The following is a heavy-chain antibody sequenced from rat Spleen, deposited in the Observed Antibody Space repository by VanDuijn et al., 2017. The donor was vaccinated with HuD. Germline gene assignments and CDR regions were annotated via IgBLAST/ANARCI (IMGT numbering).Heavy chain of an antibody. CDR3: ARRTDYWYFDF. CDR2: ISYDGSST. V-gene: IGHV5-7*01. J-gene: IGHJ1*01. Sequence: EVQLVESGGGLVQPGRSLKLSCAASGFTFSDYNMAWVRQAPKKGLEWVATISYDGSSTYYRDSVKGRFTISRDNAKSTLYLQMDSLRSEDTATYYCARRTDYWYFDFWGPGTMVTVSS. CDR1: GFTFSDYN.